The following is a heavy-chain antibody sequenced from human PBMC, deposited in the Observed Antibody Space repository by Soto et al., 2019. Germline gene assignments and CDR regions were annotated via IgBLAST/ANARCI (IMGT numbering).Heavy chain of an antibody. Sequence: PGESLKISCKASGYSFTTYWIGWVRQMPGKGLEWMGIIYPYDSETRYSPSFQGQVTISADKSISAAYLQWSSLKASDTAMYYCARHLVGATRGNFDYWGQGTLVTVLL. CDR1: GYSFTTYW. CDR3: ARHLVGATRGNFDY. V-gene: IGHV5-51*01. D-gene: IGHD1-26*01. CDR2: IYPYDSET. J-gene: IGHJ4*02.